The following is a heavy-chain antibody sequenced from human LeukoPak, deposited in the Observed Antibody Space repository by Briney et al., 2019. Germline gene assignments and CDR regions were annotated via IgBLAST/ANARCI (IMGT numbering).Heavy chain of an antibody. J-gene: IGHJ3*02. D-gene: IGHD4-17*01. Sequence: SETLSLTCAVYGGSFSGYYWSWIRQPPGKGLEWIGRIYTSGSTNYNPSLKSRVTMSVDTSKNQFSLKLSSVTAADTAVYYCARDSGADAFDIWGQGTMVTVSS. CDR2: IYTSGST. CDR3: ARDSGADAFDI. CDR1: GGSFSGYY. V-gene: IGHV4-4*07.